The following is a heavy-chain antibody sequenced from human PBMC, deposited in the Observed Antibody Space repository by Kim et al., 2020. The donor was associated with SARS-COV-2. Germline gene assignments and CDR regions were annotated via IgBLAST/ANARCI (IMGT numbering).Heavy chain of an antibody. D-gene: IGHD3-22*01. CDR3: ARDAPGGSGSFDL. CDR1: GFPFIIYN. J-gene: IGHJ2*01. CDR2: ISSGSNYI. Sequence: GGSLRLSCAASGFPFIIYNMNWVRQPPGKGLEWVSFISSGSNYIYYADALKGRFIISRDNAKNLLYLQMDSLRAEDTSVYYCARDAPGGSGSFDLWGRGTLVTVSS. V-gene: IGHV3-21*01.